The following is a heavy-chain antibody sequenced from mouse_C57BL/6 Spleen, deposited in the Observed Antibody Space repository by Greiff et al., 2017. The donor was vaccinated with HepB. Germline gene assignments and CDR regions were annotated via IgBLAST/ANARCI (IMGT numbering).Heavy chain of an antibody. CDR1: GYAFSSSW. V-gene: IGHV1-82*01. CDR3: ARSQVYYSLPFDY. J-gene: IGHJ2*01. Sequence: QVQLQQSGPELVKPGASVKISCKASGYAFSSSWMNWVKQRPGKGLEWIGRIYPGDGDTNYNGRFKGKATLTADKSSSTAYMQLSSLTSEDSAVYFCARSQVYYSLPFDYWGQGTTLTVSS. CDR2: IYPGDGDT. D-gene: IGHD2-12*01.